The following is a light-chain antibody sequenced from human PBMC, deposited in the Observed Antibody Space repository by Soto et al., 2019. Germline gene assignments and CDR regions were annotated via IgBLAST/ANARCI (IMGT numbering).Light chain of an antibody. CDR3: SSYTRRSTWV. V-gene: IGLV2-14*01. CDR1: SSDVGGYNY. CDR2: EVR. J-gene: IGLJ3*02. Sequence: QSALTQPASVSGSPGQSITISCTGTSSDVGGYNYVSWYQQHPGKAPKLMIYEVRNRPSGVSNRFSGSKSGNTASLTISGLQAEDEADYYCSSYTRRSTWVFGGGTKLTVL.